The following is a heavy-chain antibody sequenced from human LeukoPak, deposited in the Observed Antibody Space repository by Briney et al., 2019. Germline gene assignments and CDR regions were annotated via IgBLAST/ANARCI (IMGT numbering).Heavy chain of an antibody. CDR3: AKDGVGDIVVVPAAPADY. V-gene: IGHV3-23*01. Sequence: GGSLRLSCAASGFTFSSYAMSWVRQAPGKGLEWVSAISGSGGSTYYADSVKGRFTVSRDNSKNTLYLQMNNLRAGDTAVYYCAKDGVGDIVVVPAAPADYWGQGTLVTVSS. CDR2: ISGSGGST. D-gene: IGHD2-2*01. J-gene: IGHJ4*02. CDR1: GFTFSSYA.